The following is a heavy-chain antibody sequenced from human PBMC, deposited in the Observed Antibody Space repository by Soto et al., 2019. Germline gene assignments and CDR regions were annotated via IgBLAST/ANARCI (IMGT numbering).Heavy chain of an antibody. D-gene: IGHD6-6*01. CDR2: IIPIFGTA. CDR3: AREGQLAGGFDY. V-gene: IGHV1-69*13. J-gene: IGHJ4*02. CDR1: GGTFSSYA. Sequence: SVKVSCTASGGTFSSYAISWVRQAPGQGLEWMGGIIPIFGTANYAQKFQGRVTITADESTSTAYMELSSLRSEDTAVYYCAREGQLAGGFDYWGKGPLVTDS.